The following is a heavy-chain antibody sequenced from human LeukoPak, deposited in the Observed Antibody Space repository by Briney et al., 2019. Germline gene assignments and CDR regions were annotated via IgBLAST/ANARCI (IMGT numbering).Heavy chain of an antibody. CDR3: ARDRDDSSGYSDY. Sequence: SGTLSLTCAVSGGSISSNNWWSWVRQPPGKGLEWIGEINHSGSTNYNPSLKSRVTISVDTSKNQFSLKLSSVTAADTAVYYCARDRDDSSGYSDYWGQGTLVIVSS. CDR2: INHSGST. CDR1: GGSISSNNW. D-gene: IGHD3-22*01. V-gene: IGHV4-4*02. J-gene: IGHJ4*02.